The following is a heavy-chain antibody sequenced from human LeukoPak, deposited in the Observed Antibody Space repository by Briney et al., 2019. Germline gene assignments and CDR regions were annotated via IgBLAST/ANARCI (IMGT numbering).Heavy chain of an antibody. CDR1: GYTFTGYY. J-gene: IGHJ4*02. D-gene: IGHD3-3*01. CDR2: INPNSGGT. V-gene: IGHV1-2*02. Sequence: ASVKVSCKASGYTFTGYYMHWVRQAPGQGLEWMGWINPNSGGTNYAQKFQGRVTMTGDTSISTAYMELSRLRSDDTAVYYCARDREQDDFWSGTLLFDYWGQGTLVTVSS. CDR3: ARDREQDDFWSGTLLFDY.